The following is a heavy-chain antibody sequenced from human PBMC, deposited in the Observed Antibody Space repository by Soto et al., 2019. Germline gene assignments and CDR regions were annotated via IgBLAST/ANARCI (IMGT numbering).Heavy chain of an antibody. J-gene: IGHJ4*02. CDR2: ITWNSRVL. CDR3: AKGRYDFWSPYYFDS. V-gene: IGHV3-9*01. Sequence: GGSLRLSCVGTGLNFDDFAMHWVRQAPGKGLEGVSGITWNSRVLAYADSVKGRFTISRDNARNSLYLQMDSLRDEDTALYYCAKGRYDFWSPYYFDSWGQGTLVTVSS. D-gene: IGHD3-3*01. CDR1: GLNFDDFA.